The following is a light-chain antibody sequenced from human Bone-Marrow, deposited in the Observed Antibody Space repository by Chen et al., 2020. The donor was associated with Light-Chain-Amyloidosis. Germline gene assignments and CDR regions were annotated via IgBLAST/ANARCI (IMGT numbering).Light chain of an antibody. CDR3: QSYDSSLSGWV. V-gene: IGLV1-40*01. J-gene: IGLJ3*02. Sequence: QSVLTQPPSVSGAPGQRVTISCTGSSSNSGAGYAVHWYQQLPGTAPKLLIYGNSNRPSGVPDRFSGSKSGTSASPAITALQAEDEADYYCQSYDSSLSGWVFGGGTKLTVL. CDR1: SSNSGAGYA. CDR2: GNS.